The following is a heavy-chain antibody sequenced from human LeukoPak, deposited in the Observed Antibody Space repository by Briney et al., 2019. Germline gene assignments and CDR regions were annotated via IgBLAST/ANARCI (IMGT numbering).Heavy chain of an antibody. CDR1: GFTFKTCA. CDR3: AKDPRAMVRYFFDD. V-gene: IGHV3-23*01. J-gene: IGHJ4*01. Sequence: PGGSLRLSCVASGFTFKTCAMSWVRQRPGQGPELVSMISSSGDTTDYAESVKDRFSISRDNAKNTLYLHLESPRGEDTAIYYCAKDPRAMVRYFFDDWGQGTLVTVSS. D-gene: IGHD6-13*01. CDR2: ISSSGDTT.